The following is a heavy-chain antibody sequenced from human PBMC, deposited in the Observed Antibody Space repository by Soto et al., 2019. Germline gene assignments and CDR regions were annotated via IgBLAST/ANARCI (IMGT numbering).Heavy chain of an antibody. D-gene: IGHD2-21*01. CDR3: ARLLNIFDFDY. V-gene: IGHV5-51*01. CDR2: IYPGDSDT. Sequence: GESLKISCNGSGYTFTNYWIGWVRQMPGKGLEWMGIIYPGDSDTRYSPSFQGQVTISADKSISTAYLQWSSLKASDTAIYYCARLLNIFDFDYWGQGTPVTVYS. J-gene: IGHJ4*02. CDR1: GYTFTNYW.